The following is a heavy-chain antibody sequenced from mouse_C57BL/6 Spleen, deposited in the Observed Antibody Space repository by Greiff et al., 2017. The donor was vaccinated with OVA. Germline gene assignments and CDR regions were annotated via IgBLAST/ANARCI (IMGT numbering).Heavy chain of an antibody. CDR1: GYTFTSYW. J-gene: IGHJ3*01. CDR2: IYPSDSET. V-gene: IGHV1-61*01. Sequence: QVQLQQPGAELVRPGSSVKLSCKASGYTFTSYWMDWVKQRPGQGLEWIGNIYPSDSETHYNQKFKDKATLTVDKSSSTAYMQLSSLTSEDSAVYYCGGGGRSYGAYWGQGTLVTVSA. D-gene: IGHD1-1*01. CDR3: GGGGRSYGAY.